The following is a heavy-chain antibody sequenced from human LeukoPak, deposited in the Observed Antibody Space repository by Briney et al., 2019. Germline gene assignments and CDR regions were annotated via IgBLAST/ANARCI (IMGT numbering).Heavy chain of an antibody. D-gene: IGHD1-14*01. CDR2: INWNGGST. CDR3: ARAEGGDYDAMDV. CDR1: GFTFDDYG. Sequence: GGSLRLSCAASGFTFDDYGMSWVRQAPGKGLEWVSGINWNGGSTGYADSVKGRFTISRDNAKNSLYLQMNSLRAEGTALYYCARAEGGDYDAMDVWGKGTTVTVSS. J-gene: IGHJ6*04. V-gene: IGHV3-20*04.